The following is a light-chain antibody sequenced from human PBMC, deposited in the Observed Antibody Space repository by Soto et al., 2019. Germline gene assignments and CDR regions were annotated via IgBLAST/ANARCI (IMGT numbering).Light chain of an antibody. V-gene: IGKV1-5*03. J-gene: IGKJ1*01. CDR1: QGISSW. CDR3: QQYNSYSGT. CDR2: KAS. Sequence: DIQMTQSPSTLSASVGDRVTITCRASQGISSWLAWYQQKPGKAPKLLIYKASSLESGVPSRFSGSGSGTEFTLTISSLQPDDFATYYCQQYNSYSGTVGQGTKVDIK.